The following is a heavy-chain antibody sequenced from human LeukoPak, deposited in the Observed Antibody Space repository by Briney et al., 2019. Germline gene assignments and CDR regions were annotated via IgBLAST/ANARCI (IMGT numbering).Heavy chain of an antibody. J-gene: IGHJ3*02. CDR3: AKDHRQQLVSPDAFDI. CDR2: IKGDGSST. D-gene: IGHD6-6*01. V-gene: IGHV3-74*01. Sequence: PGGSLRLSCAASGFTFSSYWMHWVRHTPGKGLVWVSRIKGDGSSTSYADSVKGRFTISRDNSKNTLYLQMNSLRAEDTAVYYCAKDHRQQLVSPDAFDIWGQGTMVTVSS. CDR1: GFTFSSYW.